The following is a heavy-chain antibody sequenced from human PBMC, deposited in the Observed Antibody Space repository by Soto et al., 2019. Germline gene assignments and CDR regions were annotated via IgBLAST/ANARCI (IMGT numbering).Heavy chain of an antibody. CDR1: GFTFSSYA. CDR3: ARDSAGSIVVVVAAPYGMDV. J-gene: IGHJ6*02. CDR2: ISYDGSNK. Sequence: GESLKISCAASGFTFSSYAMHWVRQAPGKGLERVAVISYDGSNKYYADSVKGRFTISRDNSKNTLYLQMNSLRAEDTAVYYCARDSAGSIVVVVAAPYGMDVWGQGTTVTVSS. D-gene: IGHD2-15*01. V-gene: IGHV3-30-3*01.